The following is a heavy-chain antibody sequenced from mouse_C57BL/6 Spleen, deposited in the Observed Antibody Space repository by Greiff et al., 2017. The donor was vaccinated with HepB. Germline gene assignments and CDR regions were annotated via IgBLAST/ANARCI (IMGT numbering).Heavy chain of an antibody. CDR1: GFTFSSYA. D-gene: IGHD2-4*01. CDR3: TRGSYDYGSYWYFDV. V-gene: IGHV5-9-1*02. Sequence: EVMLVESGEGLVKPGGSLKLSCAASGFTFSSYAMSWVRQTPEKRLEWVAYISSGGDYIYYADTVKGRFTISRDNARNTLYLQMSSLKSEDTAMYYCTRGSYDYGSYWYFDVWGTGTTVTVSS. J-gene: IGHJ1*03. CDR2: ISSGGDYI.